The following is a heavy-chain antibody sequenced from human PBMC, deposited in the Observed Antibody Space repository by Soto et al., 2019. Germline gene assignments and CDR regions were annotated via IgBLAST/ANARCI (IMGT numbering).Heavy chain of an antibody. J-gene: IGHJ4*02. CDR2: IWYDGSNK. Sequence: PVGSLRLSCAASGSTFSSYGMHWVRQAPGKGLEWVAVIWYDGSNKYYADSVKGRFTISRDNSKNTLYLQMNSLRAEDTAVYYCARSPHYDILTGYYFDYWGQGTLVTVSS. CDR3: ARSPHYDILTGYYFDY. V-gene: IGHV3-33*01. D-gene: IGHD3-9*01. CDR1: GSTFSSYG.